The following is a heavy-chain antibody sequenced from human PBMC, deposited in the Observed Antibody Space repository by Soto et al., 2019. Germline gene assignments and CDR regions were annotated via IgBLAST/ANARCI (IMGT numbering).Heavy chain of an antibody. J-gene: IGHJ3*02. V-gene: IGHV1-58*02. Sequence: SVKVSCKASGFTFTSSAMQWVRQARGQRLEWIGWIVVGSGNTNYAQKFQERVTITRDMSTSTAYMELNSLKTEDTAVYYCTTLLLWFGPDSYDIWGQGTMVTVSS. CDR1: GFTFTSSA. CDR3: TTLLLWFGPDSYDI. D-gene: IGHD3-10*01. CDR2: IVVGSGNT.